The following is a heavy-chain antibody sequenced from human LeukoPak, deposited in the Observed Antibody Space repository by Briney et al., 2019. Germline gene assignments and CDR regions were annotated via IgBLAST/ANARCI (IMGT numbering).Heavy chain of an antibody. V-gene: IGHV3-48*01. Sequence: GGSLRLSCAASGFTFSSYSMSWVRQAPGKGLEWVSYISSSSSTIYYADSVKGRFTISRDNAKNSLYLQMNSLRAEDTAVYYCARDFCTSPSCYDLWGQGTLVSVSS. D-gene: IGHD2-8*01. CDR3: ARDFCTSPSCYDL. J-gene: IGHJ5*02. CDR2: ISSSSSTI. CDR1: GFTFSSYS.